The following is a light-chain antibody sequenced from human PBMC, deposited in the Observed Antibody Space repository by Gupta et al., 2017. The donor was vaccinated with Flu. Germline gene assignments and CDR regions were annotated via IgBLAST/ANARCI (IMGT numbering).Light chain of an antibody. Sequence: DIQMTQSPSTLSASVGDRVTITCRASQSISSWLAWYQQNPVKAPKLLIYKASSRESAVPSRFSGSGCGTEFTLTISSRQQNEFAAYYCHLYNGYSTWTFGEGTKVEIK. CDR3: HLYNGYSTWT. J-gene: IGKJ1*01. CDR2: KAS. V-gene: IGKV1-5*03. CDR1: QSISSW.